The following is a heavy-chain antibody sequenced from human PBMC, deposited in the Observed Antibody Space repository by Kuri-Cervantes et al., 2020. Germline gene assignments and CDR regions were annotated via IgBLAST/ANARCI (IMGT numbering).Heavy chain of an antibody. CDR1: GFTFSSYG. V-gene: IGHV3-33*01. D-gene: IGHD6-13*01. Sequence: GESLKISCAASGFTFSSYGMHWVRQAPGKGLEWVAVIWYDGSNKYYADSVKGRFTISRDNSKNMLYLQMNSLRAEDTAVYYCARDGGSTSWYLFEYWGQGTLVTVSS. J-gene: IGHJ4*02. CDR3: ARDGGSTSWYLFEY. CDR2: IWYDGSNK.